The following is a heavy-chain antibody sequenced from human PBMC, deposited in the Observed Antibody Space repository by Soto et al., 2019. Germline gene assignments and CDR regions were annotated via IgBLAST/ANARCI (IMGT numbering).Heavy chain of an antibody. CDR1: GFTFSSYA. D-gene: IGHD6-19*01. Sequence: GGSLRLSCAASGFTFSSYAMSWVRQAPGKGLEWVSAISGSGGTTYYADSVKGRFTISRDNSKNTLYLQMNSLRAEDTAVYYCAKDGQSGQWLVRVGYYFDYWGQGTLVTVSS. J-gene: IGHJ4*02. CDR3: AKDGQSGQWLVRVGYYFDY. V-gene: IGHV3-23*01. CDR2: ISGSGGTT.